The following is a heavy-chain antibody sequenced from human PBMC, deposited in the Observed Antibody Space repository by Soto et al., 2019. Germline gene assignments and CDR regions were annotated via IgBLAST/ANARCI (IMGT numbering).Heavy chain of an antibody. Sequence: EVQLLESGGGLVQRGGSLRLSCAASAFTFSSYAMNWVRQAPGKGLEWVSVISGSGGSTYYADSVKGRFTISRDNSKNTLYLQMNSLRAEDTAVYYCARRGSGIYYDYWGQGTLVTVSS. V-gene: IGHV3-23*01. CDR3: ARRGSGIYYDY. D-gene: IGHD1-26*01. J-gene: IGHJ4*02. CDR1: AFTFSSYA. CDR2: ISGSGGST.